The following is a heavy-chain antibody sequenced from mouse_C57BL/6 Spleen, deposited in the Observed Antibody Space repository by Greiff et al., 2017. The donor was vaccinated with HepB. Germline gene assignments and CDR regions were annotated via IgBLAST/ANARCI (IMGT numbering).Heavy chain of an antibody. V-gene: IGHV2-5*01. CDR1: GFSLTSYG. Sequence: QVQLQQSGPGLVQPSQSLSITCTVSGFSLTSYGVHWVRQSPGKGLEWLGVIWRGGSTDYNAAFMSRLSITKDNSKSQVFFKMNSLQADDTAIYYCAKNYYDYDGWYFDVWGTGTTVTVSS. CDR2: IWRGGST. CDR3: AKNYYDYDGWYFDV. J-gene: IGHJ1*03. D-gene: IGHD2-4*01.